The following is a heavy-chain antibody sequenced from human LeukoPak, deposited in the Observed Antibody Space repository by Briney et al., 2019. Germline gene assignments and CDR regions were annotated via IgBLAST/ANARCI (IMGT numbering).Heavy chain of an antibody. Sequence: GGSLRLSCAASGFTFSSYGMHWVRQAPGKGLEWVAVISYDGSNKYYADSVKGRFTISRDNSKNTLYLQMNSLRAEDTAVYYCAKGGYDYYSLKTYYFDYWGQGTLVTVSS. J-gene: IGHJ4*02. V-gene: IGHV3-30*18. D-gene: IGHD5-12*01. CDR1: GFTFSSYG. CDR3: AKGGYDYYSLKTYYFDY. CDR2: ISYDGSNK.